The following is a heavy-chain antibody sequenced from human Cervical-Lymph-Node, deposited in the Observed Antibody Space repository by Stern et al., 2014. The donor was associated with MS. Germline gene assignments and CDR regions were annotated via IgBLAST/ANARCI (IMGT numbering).Heavy chain of an antibody. Sequence: VQLVQSGPEVKKPGASVKVSCKASGYTFTTYAFRWVRQAPGQGLEWMGWISGYNGKANYAQRFQGRVTMTTDSSTSTAYMELRSLRSDDTAVYYCARDGKWLQVYGMDVWGQGTTVTVSS. CDR2: ISGYNGKA. CDR3: ARDGKWLQVYGMDV. V-gene: IGHV1-18*04. CDR1: GYTFTTYA. D-gene: IGHD5-12*01. J-gene: IGHJ6*02.